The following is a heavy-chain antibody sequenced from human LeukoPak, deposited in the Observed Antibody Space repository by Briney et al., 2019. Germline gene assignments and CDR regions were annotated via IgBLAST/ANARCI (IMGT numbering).Heavy chain of an antibody. CDR1: GYTLTELS. J-gene: IGHJ5*02. Sequence: ASVKVSCKVSGYTLTELSMHWVRQAPGKGLEWMGGLDPEDGETIYAQKFQGRVTITTDESTSTAYMELSSLRSEDTAVYYCARSITIFGVVIIQGWFDPWGQGTLVTVSS. D-gene: IGHD3-3*01. V-gene: IGHV1-24*01. CDR3: ARSITIFGVVIIQGWFDP. CDR2: LDPEDGET.